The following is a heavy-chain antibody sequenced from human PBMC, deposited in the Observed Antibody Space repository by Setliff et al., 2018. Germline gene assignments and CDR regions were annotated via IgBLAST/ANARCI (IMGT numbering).Heavy chain of an antibody. J-gene: IGHJ4*02. D-gene: IGHD3-10*01. CDR3: ARVADGSGSFYLGFDY. CDR2: IFHSGST. Sequence: PSETLSLTCTVSGDSISSGSYYWNWIRQHPEKGLEWLGYIFHSGSTHYNSSLKSRITISIDTSKNHFSLELNSVTAADSAVYYCARVADGSGSFYLGFDYWGQGILVPSPQ. CDR1: GDSISSGSYY. V-gene: IGHV4-31*03.